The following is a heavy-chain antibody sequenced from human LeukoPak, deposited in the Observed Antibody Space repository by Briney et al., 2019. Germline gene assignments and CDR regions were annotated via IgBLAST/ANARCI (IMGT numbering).Heavy chain of an antibody. CDR3: AKDRGGWGAFDI. J-gene: IGHJ3*02. D-gene: IGHD6-19*01. CDR2: ISYDGNNR. V-gene: IGHV3-30-3*01. CDR1: GFTFSSST. Sequence: PGTSLRLSCAASGFTFSSSTLHWVRQAPGKGLEGVAVISYDGNNRYYTDSVKGRFTISRDNSKNTVYLQMKSLRVEDTAVYYCAKDRGGWGAFDIWGQGTMVTVSS.